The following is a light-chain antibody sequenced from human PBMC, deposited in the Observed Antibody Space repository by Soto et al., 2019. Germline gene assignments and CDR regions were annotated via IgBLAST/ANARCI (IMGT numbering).Light chain of an antibody. Sequence: ELVLTQSPGTLSLSPGERATVSCRASQTISRNYLVWYQKKPGQAPRLLIYYASTRATGVPARFSGSGSGTEFTLAISSLQSEDFATYYCQQYHNWPITFGQGTRLEIK. V-gene: IGKV3-15*01. CDR3: QQYHNWPIT. CDR2: YAS. J-gene: IGKJ5*01. CDR1: QTISRN.